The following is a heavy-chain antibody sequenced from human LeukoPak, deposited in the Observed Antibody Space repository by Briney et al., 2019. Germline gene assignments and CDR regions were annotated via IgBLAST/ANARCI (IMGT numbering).Heavy chain of an antibody. D-gene: IGHD1-20*01. CDR3: ANDGEYNCNDPLIYYFDY. Sequence: GGSLRLSCAASGFTVSSKYMSWVRQAPGKGLEWVSVIYRGGSTYYADSVKGRFTICRDNSKNTLYLQMNSLKAEDTAVYSCANDGEYNCNDPLIYYFDYWGQRTLVTVSS. CDR2: IYRGGST. J-gene: IGHJ4*02. V-gene: IGHV3-53*01. CDR1: GFTVSSKY.